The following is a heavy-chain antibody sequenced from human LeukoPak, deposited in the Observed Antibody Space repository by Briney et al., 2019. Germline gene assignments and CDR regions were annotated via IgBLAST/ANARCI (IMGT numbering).Heavy chain of an antibody. CDR2: IYPGDSDT. D-gene: IGHD5-12*01. Sequence: GESLKTSCKGSGYSFSNYWIGWVRQMPGKGLEWMGIIYPGDSDTRYSPSFEGQVTISAVRSSSTAYLQWSSLKASDSGMYYCARRGSGYDWNYWGQGTLVTVSS. CDR1: GYSFSNYW. CDR3: ARRGSGYDWNY. V-gene: IGHV5-51*01. J-gene: IGHJ4*02.